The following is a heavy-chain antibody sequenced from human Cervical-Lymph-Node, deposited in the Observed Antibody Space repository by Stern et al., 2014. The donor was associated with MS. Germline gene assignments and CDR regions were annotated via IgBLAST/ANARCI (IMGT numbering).Heavy chain of an antibody. CDR3: ARGSAGAGAFFDY. D-gene: IGHD2-8*02. J-gene: IGHJ4*02. Sequence: VQLVQSGAEVKKPGESLKISCKGSGYTFSNSWIGWVRQMPGRGLEWMGIIYPGDSDTRYRPSFQGQINISADKSISTAYLQWNSLKASDTAIFYCARGSAGAGAFFDYWGQGTLVTVSS. CDR1: GYTFSNSW. CDR2: IYPGDSDT. V-gene: IGHV5-51*01.